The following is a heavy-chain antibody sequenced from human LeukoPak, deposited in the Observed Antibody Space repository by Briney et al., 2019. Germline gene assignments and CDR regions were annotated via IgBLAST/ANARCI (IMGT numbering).Heavy chain of an antibody. CDR2: INHSGST. Sequence: PSETLSLTCAVYGGSFSGYYWSWIRQPPGKGLEWIGEINHSGSTNYNPSLKSRVTISVDTSKNQFSLKLSSVTAADTAVYYCARGRWYYDSSGYEDAFDIWGQGTMVTVSS. D-gene: IGHD3-22*01. J-gene: IGHJ3*02. CDR1: GGSFSGYY. V-gene: IGHV4-34*01. CDR3: ARGRWYYDSSGYEDAFDI.